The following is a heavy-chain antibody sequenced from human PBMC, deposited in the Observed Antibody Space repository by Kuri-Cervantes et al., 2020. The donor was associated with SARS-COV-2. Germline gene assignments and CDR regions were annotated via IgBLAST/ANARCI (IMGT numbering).Heavy chain of an antibody. CDR3: AKVETANLDY. Sequence: GGSLRLSCAASGFTFSDYHMSWIRQAPGKGLEWVGFVRRDGSNYYYADSVKGRFTISRDNSKNSLYLEMNSLRPEDTAVYYCAKVETANLDYWGQGTLVTVSS. J-gene: IGHJ4*02. CDR2: VRRDGSNY. V-gene: IGHV3-30*02. CDR1: GFTFSDYH. D-gene: IGHD3-3*01.